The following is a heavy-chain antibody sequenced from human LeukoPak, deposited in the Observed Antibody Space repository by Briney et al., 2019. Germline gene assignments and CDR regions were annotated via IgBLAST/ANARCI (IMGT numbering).Heavy chain of an antibody. D-gene: IGHD3-22*01. V-gene: IGHV4-61*02. CDR2: IYTSGST. CDR3: ARDSNPYYYDSSGYYWSPGRAFDI. J-gene: IGHJ3*02. CDR1: GGSISSGSYY. Sequence: SQTLSLTCTLSGGSISSGSYYWSWIRQPAGKGLEWIGRIYTSGSTNYNPSLKSRVTISVDTSKNQFSLKLSSVTAADTAVYYCARDSNPYYYDSSGYYWSPGRAFDIWGQGTMVTVSS.